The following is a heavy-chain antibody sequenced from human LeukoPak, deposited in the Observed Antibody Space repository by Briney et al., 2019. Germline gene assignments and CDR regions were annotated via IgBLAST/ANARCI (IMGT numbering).Heavy chain of an antibody. Sequence: ASVKVSCTASGYTFTSYGISWVRQAPGQGLEWMGWISAYNGNTNYAQKLQGRVTMTTDTSTSTAYMELRSLRSDDTAVYYCARGRDCSSTSCYTGDWFDPWGQGTLVTVSS. CDR1: GYTFTSYG. J-gene: IGHJ5*02. CDR2: ISAYNGNT. V-gene: IGHV1-18*01. D-gene: IGHD2-2*02. CDR3: ARGRDCSSTSCYTGDWFDP.